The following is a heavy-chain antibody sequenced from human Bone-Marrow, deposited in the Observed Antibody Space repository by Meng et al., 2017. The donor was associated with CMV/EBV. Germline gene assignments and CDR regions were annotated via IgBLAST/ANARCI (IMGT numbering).Heavy chain of an antibody. CDR3: ARDRELVVPAAKDSTNYMDV. CDR2: INDRGST. D-gene: IGHD2-2*01. J-gene: IGHJ6*02. V-gene: IGHV4-34*01. CDR1: GGSFSGYY. Sequence: GSLRLSCAVYGGSFSGYYWNWIRQSPGKGLEWIGDINDRGSTNYNPSLKSRATISVDTSKNQFSLKLSPVTAADTAVYYCARDRELVVPAAKDSTNYMDVWGQGTTVTVSS.